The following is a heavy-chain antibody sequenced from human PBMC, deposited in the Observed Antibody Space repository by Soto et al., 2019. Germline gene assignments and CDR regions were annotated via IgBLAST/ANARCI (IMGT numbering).Heavy chain of an antibody. J-gene: IGHJ3*02. Sequence: GASVKVSCKASGGTFSSYAISWVRQAPGQGLEWMGGIIPIFGTANYAQKFQGRVTITADESTSTAYMELSSLRSEDTAVYYCARVRLGYCSGGSCHDDAFDIWGQGTMVTVSS. CDR1: GGTFSSYA. CDR2: IIPIFGTA. V-gene: IGHV1-69*13. D-gene: IGHD2-15*01. CDR3: ARVRLGYCSGGSCHDDAFDI.